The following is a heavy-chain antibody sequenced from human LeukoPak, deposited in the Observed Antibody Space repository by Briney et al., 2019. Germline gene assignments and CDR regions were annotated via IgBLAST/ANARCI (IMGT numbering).Heavy chain of an antibody. CDR1: GGTFSSYA. CDR2: IIPIFGTA. V-gene: IGHV1-69*13. CDR3: ARGGDIVVVPAAMIY. Sequence: ASVKVSCKASGGTFSSYAISWVRQAPGQGPEWMGGIIPIFGTANYAQKFQGRVTITADESTSTAYMELSSLRSEDTAVYYCARGGDIVVVPAAMIYWGQGTLVTVSS. D-gene: IGHD2-2*01. J-gene: IGHJ4*02.